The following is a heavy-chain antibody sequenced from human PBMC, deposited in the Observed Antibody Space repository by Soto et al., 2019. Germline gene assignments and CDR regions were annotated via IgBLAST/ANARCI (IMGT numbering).Heavy chain of an antibody. D-gene: IGHD2-15*01. CDR3: ARPYCSGGSCYSGFDY. Sequence: PGGSPRLSCAASGFTFSSYWMSWVRQAPGKGLEWVANIKQDGSEKYYVDSVKGRFTISRDNAKNSLYLQMNSLRAEDTAVYYCARPYCSGGSCYSGFDYWGQGTLVTASS. J-gene: IGHJ4*02. V-gene: IGHV3-7*03. CDR1: GFTFSSYW. CDR2: IKQDGSEK.